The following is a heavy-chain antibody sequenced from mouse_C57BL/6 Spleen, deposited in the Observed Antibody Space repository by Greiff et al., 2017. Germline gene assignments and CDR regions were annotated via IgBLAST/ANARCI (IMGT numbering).Heavy chain of an antibody. CDR3: ARGDYYGSSLFAY. V-gene: IGHV3-6*01. Sequence: ESGPGLVKPSQSLSLTCSVTGYSITSGYYWNWIRQFPGNQLEWMGYISYDGSNNYNPSLKNRISITRDTSKNQFFLKLNSVTTEDTATYYGARGDYYGSSLFAYWGQGTLVTVSA. CDR2: ISYDGSN. J-gene: IGHJ3*01. CDR1: GYSITSGYY. D-gene: IGHD1-1*01.